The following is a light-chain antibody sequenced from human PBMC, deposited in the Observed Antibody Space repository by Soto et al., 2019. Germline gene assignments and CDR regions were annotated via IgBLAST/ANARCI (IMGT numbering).Light chain of an antibody. CDR2: DVN. CDR1: RSDVGGYNY. J-gene: IGLJ1*01. V-gene: IGLV2-14*01. Sequence: LTNPASVYRAALEAGSITCNGTRSDVGGYNYVCWYQQHPGKAPRLMIYDVNNRPSGVSNRFSGSKSGNTASLTISGLQAEDEADYYCSSYTTSSTFVFGTGTKVTVL. CDR3: SSYTTSSTFV.